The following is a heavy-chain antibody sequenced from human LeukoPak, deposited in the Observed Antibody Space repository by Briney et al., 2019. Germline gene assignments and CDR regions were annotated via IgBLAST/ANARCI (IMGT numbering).Heavy chain of an antibody. D-gene: IGHD1-1*01. CDR2: ISAGSGNT. Sequence: ASVKVSCKASGDSSRTNAIVWLRQAPGQRPEWMGWISAGSGNTKYSQTFQDRLTLTRDTAASTVYMDLSSLRPEDTAVYFCARERDNDPFDIWGQGTLVIVSS. V-gene: IGHV1-3*01. CDR3: ARERDNDPFDI. CDR1: GDSSRTNA. J-gene: IGHJ3*02.